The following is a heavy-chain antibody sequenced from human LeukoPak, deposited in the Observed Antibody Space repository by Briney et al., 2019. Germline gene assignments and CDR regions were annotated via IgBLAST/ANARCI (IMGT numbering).Heavy chain of an antibody. V-gene: IGHV3-7*01. CDR3: ARGKRQPDY. J-gene: IGHJ4*02. CDR2: IKEDGSET. Sequence: GGSPRLSFAASGFTFKKYWMNWVRQVPGKGLECLANIKEDGSETYYADSVKGRFTISRDNSKNTLYLQMNSLRAEDTAVYYCARGKRQPDYWGQGTLVTVSS. D-gene: IGHD5-18*01. CDR1: GFTFKKYW.